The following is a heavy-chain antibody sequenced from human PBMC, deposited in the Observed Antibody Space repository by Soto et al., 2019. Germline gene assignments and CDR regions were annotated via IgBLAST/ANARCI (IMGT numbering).Heavy chain of an antibody. V-gene: IGHV4-30-2*01. J-gene: IGHJ4*02. CDR2: IYHSGST. D-gene: IGHD3-16*01. CDR1: GGSISSGGYA. Sequence: QLQLQESGSGLVKPSQTLSLTCAVSGGSISSGGYAWSWIRQPPGKGLEWIGYIYHSGSTYYNPSLKSRVTIAVDRSKNQFYLKLSSVTAADTSVYYCAVGGGLPRYYWGQGTLVTVSS. CDR3: AVGGGLPRYY.